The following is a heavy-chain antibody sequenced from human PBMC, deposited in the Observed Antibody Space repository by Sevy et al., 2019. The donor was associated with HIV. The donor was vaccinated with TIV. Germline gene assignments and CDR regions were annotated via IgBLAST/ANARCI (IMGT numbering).Heavy chain of an antibody. J-gene: IGHJ6*02. Sequence: GGSLRLSCAASGFTFSSYWMSWVRQAPGKGLEWVATMKEDGSERNYVDSVKGRFTISRDNAKNSLYLQMNSLRAEDTAVYYCAREKKSGYYPPPKYYYYYGMDVWGQGTTVTVSS. V-gene: IGHV3-7*03. CDR3: AREKKSGYYPPPKYYYYYGMDV. CDR2: MKEDGSER. D-gene: IGHD3-3*01. CDR1: GFTFSSYW.